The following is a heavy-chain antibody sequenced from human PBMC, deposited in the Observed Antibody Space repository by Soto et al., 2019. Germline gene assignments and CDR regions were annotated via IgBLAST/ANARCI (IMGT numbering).Heavy chain of an antibody. CDR2: ISSRSSYI. V-gene: IGHV3-21*01. CDR1: GFTFSSYS. J-gene: IGHJ6*02. CDR3: ARRDTAMVISVAGMDV. Sequence: GGSLRLSCAASGFTFSSYSMNWVRQAPGKGLEWVSSISSRSSYIYYADSVKGRFTISRDNAKNSLYLQMNSLRAEDTAVYYCARRDTAMVISVAGMDVWGQGTTVTVSS. D-gene: IGHD5-18*01.